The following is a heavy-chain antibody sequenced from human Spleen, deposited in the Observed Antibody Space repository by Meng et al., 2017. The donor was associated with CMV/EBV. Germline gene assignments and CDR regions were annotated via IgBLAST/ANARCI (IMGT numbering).Heavy chain of an antibody. CDR2: IIPIFGTA. D-gene: IGHD4-17*01. Sequence: QVQRVQSGAEVNKPGASVKVSCKASGYTFTSYGISWVRQAPGQGLEWMGGIIPIFGTANYAQKFQGRVTITADESTSTAYMELSSLRSEDTAVYYCARTDYGDYDYWGQGTLVTVSS. V-gene: IGHV1-69*13. CDR3: ARTDYGDYDY. J-gene: IGHJ4*02. CDR1: GYTFTSYG.